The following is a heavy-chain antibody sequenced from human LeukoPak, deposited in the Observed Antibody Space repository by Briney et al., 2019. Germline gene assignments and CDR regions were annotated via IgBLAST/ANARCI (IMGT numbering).Heavy chain of an antibody. J-gene: IGHJ3*02. CDR3: ARGGGAFGI. D-gene: IGHD5-12*01. CDR2: ISSSSNYI. V-gene: IGHV3-21*01. Sequence: GGSLRLSCAASGFTFSSYAMSWVRQAPGKGLEWVSAISSSSNYIYYADSVKGRFTISRDNAKNSLYLQMNSLRAEDTAVYFCARGGGAFGIWGQGTMVTVSS. CDR1: GFTFSSYA.